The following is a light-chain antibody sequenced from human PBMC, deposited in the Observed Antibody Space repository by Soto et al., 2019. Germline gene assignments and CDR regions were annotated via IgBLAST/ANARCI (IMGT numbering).Light chain of an antibody. Sequence: QSALTQPPSVSGAPGQRVTISCTGSSSNIGAGYDVHWYQQLPGTAPKLLIYGNSNRPSGVPDRFSGSKSGTSASLAITGLQAEDEADYYCQSYDSSLNNHVFGTGTKVTVL. V-gene: IGLV1-40*01. CDR3: QSYDSSLNNHV. CDR2: GNS. CDR1: SSNIGAGYD. J-gene: IGLJ1*01.